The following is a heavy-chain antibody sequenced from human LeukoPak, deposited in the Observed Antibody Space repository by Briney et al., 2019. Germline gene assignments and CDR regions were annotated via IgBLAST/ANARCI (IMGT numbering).Heavy chain of an antibody. J-gene: IGHJ5*02. Sequence: ASVKVSCKASGYTFTSYGISWVRQAPGQGLEWMGWISAYNGNTNYAQKLQGRVTMTTDTSTSTAYMELRSLRSDDTAVYYCARAYEQWLEGDNWFDPWGQGTLVTVSS. CDR3: ARAYEQWLEGDNWFDP. CDR1: GYTFTSYG. V-gene: IGHV1-18*01. D-gene: IGHD6-19*01. CDR2: ISAYNGNT.